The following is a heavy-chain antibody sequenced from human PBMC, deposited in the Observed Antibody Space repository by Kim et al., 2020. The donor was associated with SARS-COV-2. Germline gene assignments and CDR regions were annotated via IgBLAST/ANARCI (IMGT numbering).Heavy chain of an antibody. J-gene: IGHJ5*02. CDR2: IKQDGSEK. D-gene: IGHD6-19*01. V-gene: IGHV3-7*01. Sequence: GGSLRLSCAASGFNFSSYGMSWVRPAPGKGLEWVANIKQDGSEKYYVDSVKGRFTISRDNAKNSLYLQMNSLRAEDTAVYYCARGVVSSGWFRQRANWFDPWGQGTLVTVSS. CDR1: GFNFSSYG. CDR3: ARGVVSSGWFRQRANWFDP.